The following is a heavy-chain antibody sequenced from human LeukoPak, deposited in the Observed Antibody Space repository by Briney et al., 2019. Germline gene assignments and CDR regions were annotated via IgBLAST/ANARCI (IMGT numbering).Heavy chain of an antibody. V-gene: IGHV3-15*01. J-gene: IGHJ4*02. Sequence: KPGGSLRLSCAASGFTFSDAWMTWVRQAPGKGLEWVGHIKSKTNGGTTDYAAPVKGRFIISRDDSINTLYLQMNTLKTEDTAVYYCTTFNGPNDCWGQGTLVTVSS. CDR3: TTFNGPNDC. CDR1: GFTFSDAW. CDR2: IKSKTNGGTT.